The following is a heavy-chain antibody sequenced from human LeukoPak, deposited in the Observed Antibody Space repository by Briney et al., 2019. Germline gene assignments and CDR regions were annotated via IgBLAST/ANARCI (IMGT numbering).Heavy chain of an antibody. CDR3: ARGNPAATLHYFDY. J-gene: IGHJ4*02. CDR1: GGSISSYY. CDR2: IYTSGST. D-gene: IGHD2-2*01. Sequence: SETLSLTCTVSGGSISSYYWSWIRQPAGKGLEWIGRIYTSGSTNYNPSLKSRVTMSVDTSKNQFSLKLSSVTAADTAVYYCARGNPAATLHYFDYWGQGTLVTVSS. V-gene: IGHV4-4*07.